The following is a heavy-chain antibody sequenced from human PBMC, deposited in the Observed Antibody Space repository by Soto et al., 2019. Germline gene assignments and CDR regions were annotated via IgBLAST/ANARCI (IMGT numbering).Heavy chain of an antibody. CDR1: GFSLSTSRVA. CDR3: LHMWSSAAGPFWYFDL. CDR2: IYWDDDK. D-gene: IGHD6-13*01. J-gene: IGHJ2*01. V-gene: IGHV2-5*02. Sequence: QITLKESGPTLVKPTQTLTLTCTFSGFSLSTSRVAVGWIRQPPQKALEWLGVIYWDDDKRYSPSLKSRLSITKDTSKNQVVLTMTNMDPVDSATYYCLHMWSSAAGPFWYFDLWGRGTLVTVSS.